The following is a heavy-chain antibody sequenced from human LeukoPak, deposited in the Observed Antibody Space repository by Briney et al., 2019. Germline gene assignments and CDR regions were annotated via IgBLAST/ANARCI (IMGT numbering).Heavy chain of an antibody. D-gene: IGHD1-26*01. CDR2: ISYDGSNK. Sequence: PGGSLRLSCAASGFTFSSYGMHRVRQAPGKGLEWVAVISYDGSNKYYADSVKGRFTISRDNSENTLYLQMNSLRAEDTAVYYCAKYSGSYFDYWGQGTLVTVSS. V-gene: IGHV3-30*18. J-gene: IGHJ4*02. CDR1: GFTFSSYG. CDR3: AKYSGSYFDY.